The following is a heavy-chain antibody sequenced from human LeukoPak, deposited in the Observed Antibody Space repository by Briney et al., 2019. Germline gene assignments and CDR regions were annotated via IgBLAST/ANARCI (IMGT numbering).Heavy chain of an antibody. D-gene: IGHD1-1*01. CDR1: GFTFSSYS. CDR3: ARDENNWNDDGDY. CDR2: ISSSSSTT. V-gene: IGHV3-48*01. Sequence: GGSLRLSCAASGFTFSSYSMNWVRQAPGKWLEWVSYISSSSSTTYYADSVKGRFTISRDNAKNSLYLQMNSLRAEDTAVYYCARDENNWNDDGDYWVQGTLVTVSS. J-gene: IGHJ4*02.